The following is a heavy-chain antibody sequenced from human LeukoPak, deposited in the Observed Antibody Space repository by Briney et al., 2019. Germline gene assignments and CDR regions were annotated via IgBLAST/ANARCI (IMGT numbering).Heavy chain of an antibody. V-gene: IGHV3-15*01. Sequence: PGGSLRLSCAASGFTFSNAWMSWVRQAPGKGLEWVGRIKSKTDGGTTDYAAPVKGRFTISRDDSKNTLYLQMNSLKTEDTAVYYCTTEGYCSGGSCYIDFQHWGQGTLVTVSS. CDR3: TTEGYCSGGSCYIDFQH. CDR2: IKSKTDGGTT. J-gene: IGHJ1*01. D-gene: IGHD2-15*01. CDR1: GFTFSNAW.